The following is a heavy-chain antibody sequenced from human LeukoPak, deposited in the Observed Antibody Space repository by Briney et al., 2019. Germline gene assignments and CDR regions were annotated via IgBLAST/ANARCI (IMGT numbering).Heavy chain of an antibody. CDR3: AKVPGGSYLDPIFDY. V-gene: IGHV3-15*01. Sequence: GGSLRLSCAASGFTFSNAWMCWVRQAPGKGLEWVGRIKSKTDGGTTDYAAPVKGRFTISRDNSKNTLYLQMNSLRAEDTAVYYCAKVPGGSYLDPIFDYWGQGTLVTVSS. D-gene: IGHD1-26*01. CDR1: GFTFSNAW. J-gene: IGHJ4*02. CDR2: IKSKTDGGTT.